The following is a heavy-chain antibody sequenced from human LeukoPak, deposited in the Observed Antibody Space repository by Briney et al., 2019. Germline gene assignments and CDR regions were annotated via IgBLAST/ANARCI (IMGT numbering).Heavy chain of an antibody. CDR2: IYPGDSDS. D-gene: IGHD6-13*01. Sequence: GGSLRLSCKGSGYSFTSYWIGWVRQVPGKGLEWMGIIYPGDSDSRYSPSFQGQVTISADKSISTAYLQWSSLKASDTAMYYCARVNSSSFDYWGQGTLVTVSS. CDR1: GYSFTSYW. J-gene: IGHJ4*02. CDR3: ARVNSSSFDY. V-gene: IGHV5-51*01.